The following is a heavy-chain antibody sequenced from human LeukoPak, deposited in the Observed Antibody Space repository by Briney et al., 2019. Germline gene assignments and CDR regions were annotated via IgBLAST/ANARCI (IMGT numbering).Heavy chain of an antibody. Sequence: ASETLSLTCTVSGGSISSYYWSWIRQPAGKGLEWIGCIYTSGSTNYNPSLKSRVTMSVDTSKNQFSLKLSSVTAADTAVYYCARAVTVTMGRYYYYYYMDVWGKGTTDTISS. J-gene: IGHJ6*03. CDR3: ARAVTVTMGRYYYYYYMDV. V-gene: IGHV4-4*07. D-gene: IGHD4-17*01. CDR1: GGSISSYY. CDR2: IYTSGST.